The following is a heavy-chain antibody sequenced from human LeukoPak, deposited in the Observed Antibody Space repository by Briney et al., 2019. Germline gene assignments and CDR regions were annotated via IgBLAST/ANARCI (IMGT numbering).Heavy chain of an antibody. CDR1: GFTFSTYG. D-gene: IGHD5-18*01. CDR3: ARDTHSYGYGSGMDV. J-gene: IGHJ6*02. Sequence: GGSLRLSCAASGFTFSTYGMHWVRQAPGKGLEWVSGISGGGGATYYADSVKGRFTIARDKSKNTLYLEMNSLRAEDTAVYYCARDTHSYGYGSGMDVWGQGTTLTVSS. CDR2: ISGGGGAT. V-gene: IGHV3-23*01.